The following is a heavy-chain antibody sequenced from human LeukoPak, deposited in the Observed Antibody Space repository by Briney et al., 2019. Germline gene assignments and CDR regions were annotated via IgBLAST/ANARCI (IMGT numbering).Heavy chain of an antibody. CDR1: GGSISGVY. V-gene: IGHV4-4*07. CDR3: ARQVTRSPTSIAAAGTWFDP. J-gene: IGHJ5*02. Sequence: SETLSLTCIVSGGSISGVYWGWIRQPAGKGLEYIGRIHTNGNTNYNPSLQSRVTISVDTSKNQFSLKLSSVTAADTAVYYCARQVTRSPTSIAAAGTWFDPWGQGTLVTVSS. CDR2: IHTNGNT. D-gene: IGHD6-13*01.